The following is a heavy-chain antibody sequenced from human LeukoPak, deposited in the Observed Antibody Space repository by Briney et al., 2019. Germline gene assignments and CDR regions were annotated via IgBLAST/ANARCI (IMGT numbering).Heavy chain of an antibody. Sequence: ASVKVSCKASGYTFTSYGISWVRQAPGQGLEWMGWISAYNGNTNYAQKLQGRVTMTTDTSTSTAYMEPRSLRSDDTAVYYCARVMTTIFGVVIRYANYYYMDVWGKGTTVTVSS. CDR3: ARVMTTIFGVVIRYANYYYMDV. CDR2: ISAYNGNT. D-gene: IGHD3-3*01. J-gene: IGHJ6*03. CDR1: GYTFTSYG. V-gene: IGHV1-18*01.